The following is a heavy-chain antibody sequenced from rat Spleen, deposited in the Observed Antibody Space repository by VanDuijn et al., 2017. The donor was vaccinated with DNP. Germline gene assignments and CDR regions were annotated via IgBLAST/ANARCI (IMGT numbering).Heavy chain of an antibody. CDR3: IRWNSGHFDY. D-gene: IGHD4-3*01. V-gene: IGHV5-22*01. CDR1: GYTFSDYY. Sequence: EVQLVESGGGLVQPGRSLKLSCAASGYTFSDYYMAWVRPAPTKGLEWVAYIGSDDYAPYYGDSVKGRFTISRDNAKSTLYLQMNSLRSEDMATYYCIRWNSGHFDYWGQGVMVTVSS. J-gene: IGHJ2*01. CDR2: IGSDDYAP.